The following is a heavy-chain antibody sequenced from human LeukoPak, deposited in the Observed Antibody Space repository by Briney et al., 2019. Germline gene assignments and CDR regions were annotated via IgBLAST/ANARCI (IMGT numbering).Heavy chain of an antibody. CDR1: GFTVSNNY. J-gene: IGHJ3*02. CDR3: ARVAYSGNYNGAFDI. Sequence: GGSLRLSCAASGFTVSNNYMSWVRQAPGKGLEWVSVIYSGGSTYYADSVKGRFTISRDNSKNTLYFQMNSLRAEDTAVYYCARVAYSGNYNGAFDIWGQGTMVTVSS. V-gene: IGHV3-66*01. D-gene: IGHD1-26*01. CDR2: IYSGGST.